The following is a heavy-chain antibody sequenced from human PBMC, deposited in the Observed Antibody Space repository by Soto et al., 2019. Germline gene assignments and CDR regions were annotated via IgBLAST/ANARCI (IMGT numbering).Heavy chain of an antibody. CDR3: ARDLPFGNYYDSSGYPGDV. CDR1: GYTFTSYG. Sequence: ASVKVSCKASGYTFTSYGISWVRQAPGQGLEWMGWISAYDGNTNYAQKLQGRVTMTTDTSTGTDYMELRSLRSDDTAVYYCARDLPFGNYYDSSGYPGDVWGQGTTVTVSS. CDR2: ISAYDGNT. D-gene: IGHD3-22*01. V-gene: IGHV1-18*01. J-gene: IGHJ6*02.